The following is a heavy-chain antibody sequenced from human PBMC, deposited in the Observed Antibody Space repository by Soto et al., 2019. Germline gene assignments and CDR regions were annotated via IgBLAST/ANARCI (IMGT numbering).Heavy chain of an antibody. V-gene: IGHV4-31*03. J-gene: IGHJ4*02. CDR1: GGSISSGGYY. CDR2: IYYSGST. D-gene: IGHD5-12*01. Sequence: KPSETLSLTCTVSGGSISSGGYYWSWIRQHPGKGLEWIGYIYYSGSTYYNPSLKSRVTISVDTSKNQFSLKLSSVTAADTAVYYCARVKKKGVATTNFDYWGQGTLVTVSS. CDR3: ARVKKKGVATTNFDY.